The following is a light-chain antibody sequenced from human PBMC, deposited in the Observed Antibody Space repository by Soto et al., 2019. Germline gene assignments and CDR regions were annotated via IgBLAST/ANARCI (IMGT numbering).Light chain of an antibody. V-gene: IGKV3-15*01. J-gene: IGKJ1*01. CDR2: DTY. Sequence: LSESLGARATLSCRASQSVRSKVAWYQQKPGQAPSLVIYDTYIRATGIPARFSGSGSGTDFTLTISSLQPEDFATYYCQQSYSTPRTFGQGTKVDIK. CDR3: QQSYSTPRT. CDR1: QSVRSK.